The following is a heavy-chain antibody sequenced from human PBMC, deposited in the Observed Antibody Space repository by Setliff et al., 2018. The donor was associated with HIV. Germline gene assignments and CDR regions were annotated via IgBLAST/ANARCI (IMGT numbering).Heavy chain of an antibody. CDR1: GFTFEDYG. J-gene: IGHJ3*02. CDR2: INWNGGST. CDR3: VRDKWLVPDTFDI. Sequence: SLRLSCAVSGFTFEDYGMSWVRQAPGKGLEWVSGINWNGGSTGYVDSVKGRFTISRDNAKNSLYLQMNSLRAEDTALYYCVRDKWLVPDTFDIWGQGTMVTVSS. D-gene: IGHD6-19*01. V-gene: IGHV3-20*04.